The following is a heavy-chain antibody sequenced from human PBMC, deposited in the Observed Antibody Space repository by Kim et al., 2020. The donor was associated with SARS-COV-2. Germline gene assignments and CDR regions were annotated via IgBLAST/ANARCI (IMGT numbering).Heavy chain of an antibody. V-gene: IGHV1-18*01. D-gene: IGHD3-16*02. Sequence: ASVKVSCKASGYTFTSYGISWVRQAPGQGLEWMGWISAYNGNTNYAQKLQGRVTMTTDTSTSTAYMELRSLRSGDTAVYYCATHRDRGVWGSYRYDDAWGQGTLVTVSS. J-gene: IGHJ4*02. CDR1: GYTFTSYG. CDR3: ATHRDRGVWGSYRYDDA. CDR2: ISAYNGNT.